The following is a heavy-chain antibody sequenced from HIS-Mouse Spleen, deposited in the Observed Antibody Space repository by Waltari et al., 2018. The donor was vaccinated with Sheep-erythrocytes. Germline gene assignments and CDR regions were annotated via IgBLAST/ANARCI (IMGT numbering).Heavy chain of an antibody. CDR2: ISYDGSNK. J-gene: IGHJ4*02. CDR1: GFTFRSYG. Sequence: QVQLVESGGGLVQPGRSLSLSCAASGFTFRSYGLHWVRQAPGKGLEWVAVISYDGSNKYYADSVKGRFTISRDNSKNTLYLQMNSLRAEDTAVYYCAKDRRGFWDYWGQGTLVTVSS. D-gene: IGHD3-10*01. V-gene: IGHV3-30*18. CDR3: AKDRRGFWDY.